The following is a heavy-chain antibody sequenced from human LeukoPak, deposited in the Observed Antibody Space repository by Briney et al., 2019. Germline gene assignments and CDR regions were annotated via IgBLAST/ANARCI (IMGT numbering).Heavy chain of an antibody. Sequence: SGGSLRLYCAASGFTVSNYYMRWVPQAPGKGLEWVIIIYRGGSTHYSDSVKGRFTISRDNSKNTLYLQINSLRAEDTAVYYCGRGLNTYESSGFYLFWGEGTLVTVSS. CDR2: IYRGGST. CDR3: GRGLNTYESSGFYLF. D-gene: IGHD3-22*01. J-gene: IGHJ4*02. CDR1: GFTVSNYY. V-gene: IGHV3-53*01.